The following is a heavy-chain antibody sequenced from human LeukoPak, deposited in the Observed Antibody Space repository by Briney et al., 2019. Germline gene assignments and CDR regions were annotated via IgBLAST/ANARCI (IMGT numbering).Heavy chain of an antibody. CDR2: ISSSSNYI. D-gene: IGHD3-10*01. Sequence: GGSLRLSCAASGFTFSSYSMHWVRQAPGKGLEWVSSISSSSNYIYYAASVKGRFTISRDNANNSLFLQMNSLRAEDTAVYYCARWGITSYGMDVWGQGTTVTVSS. CDR3: ARWGITSYGMDV. V-gene: IGHV3-21*01. J-gene: IGHJ6*02. CDR1: GFTFSSYS.